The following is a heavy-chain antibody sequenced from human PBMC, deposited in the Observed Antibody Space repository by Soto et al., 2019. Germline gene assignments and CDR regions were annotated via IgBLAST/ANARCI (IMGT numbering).Heavy chain of an antibody. J-gene: IGHJ4*02. CDR3: ARVVAAAGRLYSIDF. Sequence: GGSLRLSCAASKFTFSSCGMHWVRQAPGKGLEGVAYITNNGINTYYADSVKCRFTISRDNAKDTLYLQMNSLRTEDTAVYYCARVVAAAGRLYSIDFWGQGPLVTVSS. V-gene: IGHV3-30*03. D-gene: IGHD6-13*01. CDR2: ITNNGINT. CDR1: KFTFSSCG.